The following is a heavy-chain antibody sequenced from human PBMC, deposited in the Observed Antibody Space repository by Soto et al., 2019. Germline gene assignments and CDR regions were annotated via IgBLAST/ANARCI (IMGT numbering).Heavy chain of an antibody. CDR2: IYYSGST. CDR3: AVSRDGYSMDV. V-gene: IGHV4-31*03. J-gene: IGHJ6*02. CDR1: GGSISSGGYY. Sequence: QVQLQESGPGLVKPSQTLSLTCTVSGGSISSGGYYWSWIRQHPGKGLEWIGYIYYSGSTYYNPSLKSRVTISVDTSKDEFSLKLSSVTAADAAVYYCAVSRDGYSMDVWGQGTTVTVSS. D-gene: IGHD2-2*01.